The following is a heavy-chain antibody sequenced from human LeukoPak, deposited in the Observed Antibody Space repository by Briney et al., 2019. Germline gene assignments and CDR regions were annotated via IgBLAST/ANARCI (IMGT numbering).Heavy chain of an antibody. CDR3: TRDSRGVPAAKYFDY. Sequence: GGSLRLSCAASGFTFSDHYMDWVRQAPGKGLEYVGHIRNKANSYTTEYAASVKGRFTISRDESKNSLYLQMNSLKTEDTAVYYCTRDSRGVPAAKYFDYWGQGTLVTVSS. V-gene: IGHV3-72*01. D-gene: IGHD2-2*01. CDR1: GFTFSDHY. CDR2: IRNKANSYTT. J-gene: IGHJ4*02.